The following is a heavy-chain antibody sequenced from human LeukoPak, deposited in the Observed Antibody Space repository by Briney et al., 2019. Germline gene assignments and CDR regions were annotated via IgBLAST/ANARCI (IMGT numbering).Heavy chain of an antibody. V-gene: IGHV3-66*01. CDR1: GFTVSSNY. Sequence: GRSLRLSCAASGFTVSSNYMSWVRQAPGKGLEWVSIIYSGGSTYYADSVKGRFTISRDNSKNTLYLQMNSLRAEDTAVYYCARGVVWELQYWGQGTLVTVSS. D-gene: IGHD1-26*01. CDR3: ARGVVWELQY. J-gene: IGHJ4*02. CDR2: IYSGGST.